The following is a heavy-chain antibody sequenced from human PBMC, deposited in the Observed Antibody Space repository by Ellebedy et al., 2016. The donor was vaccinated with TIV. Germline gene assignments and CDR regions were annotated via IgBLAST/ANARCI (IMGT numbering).Heavy chain of an antibody. J-gene: IGHJ6*02. Sequence: LSLTCAASGFTLRTYGTHWVRQAPGKGPEWVAFISDDGTEKYYADSVKGRFTISRDISKNTCYLQMNSLRADETAVYFCAEEGGPSRGASGMDVWGQGTTVSVSS. CDR1: GFTLRTYG. D-gene: IGHD1-26*01. V-gene: IGHV3-30*18. CDR3: AEEGGPSRGASGMDV. CDR2: ISDDGTEK.